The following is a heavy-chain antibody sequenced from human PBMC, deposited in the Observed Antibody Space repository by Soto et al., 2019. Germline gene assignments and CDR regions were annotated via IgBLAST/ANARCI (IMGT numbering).Heavy chain of an antibody. CDR2: ISSYGSDT. CDR3: ASNYAYAEGYYWYGIDV. Sequence: EVQLVESGGGLVLPGGSLRLSCAASGFPFSRYWMHWVRQAPGKGLVWVSRISSYGSDTHYADSVKGRFTISRDNAKNTLYLQMNSLRADDTAVYYCASNYAYAEGYYWYGIDVWGQGTTVTVSS. D-gene: IGHD3-16*01. V-gene: IGHV3-74*01. CDR1: GFPFSRYW. J-gene: IGHJ6*02.